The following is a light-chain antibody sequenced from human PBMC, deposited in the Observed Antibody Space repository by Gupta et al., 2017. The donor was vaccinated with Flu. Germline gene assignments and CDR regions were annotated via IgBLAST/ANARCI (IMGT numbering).Light chain of an antibody. CDR2: GAS. CDR3: QQTDNSPST. V-gene: IGKV1-39*01. Sequence: DTQMTQSPATLSAAVGDTVTITCRSSQTISDYLNWYQQKPGKAPKLLITGASNVQSGVPSRFSGGGSGTNFTLTISSRQPEDFATYYCQQTDNSPSTFGQGTRLQIK. CDR1: QTISDY. J-gene: IGKJ2*02.